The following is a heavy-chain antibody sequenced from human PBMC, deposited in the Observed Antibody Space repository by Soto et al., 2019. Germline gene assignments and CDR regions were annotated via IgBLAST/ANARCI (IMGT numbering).Heavy chain of an antibody. Sequence: GGSLRLSCAASGFTFSNYEMHWVRQAPGKGLEYVSGISNNGAHTDYAKSVKGRFTISRDNSENTLYLQMGSLRAEDMALYYCARRGYGSRWPNCLKEFSFYYMDVWGKGTTVTVSS. V-gene: IGHV3-64*01. J-gene: IGHJ6*03. CDR1: GFTFSNYE. CDR3: ARRGYGSRWPNCLKEFSFYYMDV. D-gene: IGHD6-13*01. CDR2: ISNNGAHT.